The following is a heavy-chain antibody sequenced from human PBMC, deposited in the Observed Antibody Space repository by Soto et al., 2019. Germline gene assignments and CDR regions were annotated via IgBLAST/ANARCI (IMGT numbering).Heavy chain of an antibody. D-gene: IGHD2-15*01. J-gene: IGHJ5*02. Sequence: ASVKVSCKASGYTFTGYYMHWVRQAPGQGLEWMGWINPNSGGTNYAQKFQGRVTMTRDTSISTAYMELSRLRSDDTAVYYCAREYCSGGRCSNWFDPWGQGTLVTVSS. V-gene: IGHV1-2*02. CDR3: AREYCSGGRCSNWFDP. CDR1: GYTFTGYY. CDR2: INPNSGGT.